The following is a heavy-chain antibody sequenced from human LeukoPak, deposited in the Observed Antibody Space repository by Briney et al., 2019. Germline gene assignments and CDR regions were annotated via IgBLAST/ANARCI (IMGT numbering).Heavy chain of an antibody. CDR2: IYYSGST. J-gene: IGHJ4*02. V-gene: IGHV4-39*07. Sequence: SETLSLTCTVSGGSISSSSHYWGWIRQPPGKGLEWIGSIYYSGSTYYNPSLKSRVTISVDTSKNQFSLKLSSVTAADTAVYYCARGHLGIVATIARFGGFDYWGQGTLVTVSS. CDR1: GGSISSSSHY. D-gene: IGHD5-12*01. CDR3: ARGHLGIVATIARFGGFDY.